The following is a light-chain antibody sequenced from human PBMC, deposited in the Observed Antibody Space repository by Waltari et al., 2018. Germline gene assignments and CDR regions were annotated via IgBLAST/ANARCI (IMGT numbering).Light chain of an antibody. Sequence: QSAPTQPPSVSGSPGQSVTISCTGTSSDVGGYNYVSWYQQHPGKAPKLMIYGVSNRPSGVSDRFSGAKSGNTASLTISGLQAEDEADYYCCSYTTSSTFVFGSGTKLTVL. V-gene: IGLV2-14*01. J-gene: IGLJ6*01. CDR2: GVS. CDR3: CSYTTSSTFV. CDR1: SSDVGGYNY.